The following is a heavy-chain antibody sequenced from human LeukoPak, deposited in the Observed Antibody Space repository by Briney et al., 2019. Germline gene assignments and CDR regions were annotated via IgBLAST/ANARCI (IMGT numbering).Heavy chain of an antibody. V-gene: IGHV1-69*13. Sequence: ASVKVSCKASGGTFSSYAISWVRQAPGQGLEWMGGIIPIFGTANYAQKFQGRVTITADESTSTAYMELRSLRSDDTAVYYCAREEDYYDSSGYYAFRWFDPWGQGTLVTVSS. J-gene: IGHJ5*02. D-gene: IGHD3-22*01. CDR3: AREEDYYDSSGYYAFRWFDP. CDR2: IIPIFGTA. CDR1: GGTFSSYA.